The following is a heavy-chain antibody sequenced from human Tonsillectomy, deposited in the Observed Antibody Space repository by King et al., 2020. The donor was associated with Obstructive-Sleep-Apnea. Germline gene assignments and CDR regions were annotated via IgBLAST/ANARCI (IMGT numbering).Heavy chain of an antibody. V-gene: IGHV3-30*18. CDR2: ISSDGSNK. J-gene: IGHJ4*02. D-gene: IGHD1-1*01. CDR1: GFTFSSYG. Sequence: VQLVESGGGVVQPGRSLRLSCAASGFTFSSYGMHWVRQAPGKGLEWVAVISSDGSNKCYADSVKVRFTISRDNSKNTLYLQMNSLRAEDTAVYYCAKDHSGHWSLDYWGQGTLVTVSS. CDR3: AKDHSGHWSLDY.